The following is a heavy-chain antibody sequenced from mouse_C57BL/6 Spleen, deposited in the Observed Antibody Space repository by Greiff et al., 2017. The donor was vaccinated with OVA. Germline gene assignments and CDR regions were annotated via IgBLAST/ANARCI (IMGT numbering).Heavy chain of an antibody. D-gene: IGHD2-2*01. Sequence: VHLVESGAELVRPGTSVKMSCKASGYTFTNYWIGWAKQRPGHGLEWIGDIYPGGGYTNYNEKFKGKATLTADKSSSTAYMQFSSLTSEDSAIYYCAIGYDWFAYWGQGTLVTVSA. J-gene: IGHJ3*01. CDR2: IYPGGGYT. CDR3: AIGYDWFAY. V-gene: IGHV1-63*01. CDR1: GYTFTNYW.